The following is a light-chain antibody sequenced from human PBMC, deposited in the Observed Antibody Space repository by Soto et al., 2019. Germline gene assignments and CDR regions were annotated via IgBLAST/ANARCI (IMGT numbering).Light chain of an antibody. CDR3: GTWDDSLNGSYV. Sequence: QTVVTQPPSASGTPGQRITISCSGGSSNIGRNNVNWYQHVPGTAPKLLIYSNDRRPSGVPDRFSGSKSGTSASLAISGLQSDDEADYYCGTWDDSLNGSYVFGPGTKLTVL. CDR1: SSNIGRNN. V-gene: IGLV1-44*01. J-gene: IGLJ1*01. CDR2: SND.